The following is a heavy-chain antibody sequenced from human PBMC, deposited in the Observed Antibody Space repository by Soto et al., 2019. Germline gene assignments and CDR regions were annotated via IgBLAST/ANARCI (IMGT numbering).Heavy chain of an antibody. Sequence: TLSLTCTVSGGSISSSSYYWGWIRQPPGKGLEWIGSIYYSGSTYYNPSLKSRVTISVDTSKNQFSLKLSSVTAADKAVYYCASGYSREDYWGQGTLVNVSS. J-gene: IGHJ4*02. CDR1: GGSISSSSYY. V-gene: IGHV4-39*01. CDR3: ASGYSREDY. CDR2: IYYSGST. D-gene: IGHD6-13*01.